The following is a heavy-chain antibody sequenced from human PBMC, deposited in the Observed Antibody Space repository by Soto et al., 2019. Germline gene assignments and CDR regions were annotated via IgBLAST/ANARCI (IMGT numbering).Heavy chain of an antibody. CDR2: IIPIFGTT. D-gene: IGHD6-13*01. Sequence: QVQLVQSGAEVKKPGSSVKVSCKASGGTFSSYTLAWVRQAPGQGLEWMGEIIPIFGTTNYVQKFQGRVTVTADVSTNTAYMELSSLRSEDTAMYDCARDSIAASGTDYWGQGTLVTVSS. CDR1: GGTFSSYT. V-gene: IGHV1-69*01. J-gene: IGHJ4*02. CDR3: ARDSIAASGTDY.